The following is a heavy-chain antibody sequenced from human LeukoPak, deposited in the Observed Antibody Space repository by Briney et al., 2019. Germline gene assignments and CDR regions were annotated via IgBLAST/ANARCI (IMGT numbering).Heavy chain of an antibody. Sequence: PSQTLSLTCTVSGGSISSGDYCWSWIRQPPGKGLEWIAYMYYSGSTYYNPSLRSRVTMSADTSKNQLSLKLSSVTAADTAVYYCARPYYYDSRIDPWGQGILVTVSS. CDR2: MYYSGST. J-gene: IGHJ5*02. V-gene: IGHV4-30-4*01. D-gene: IGHD3-22*01. CDR3: ARPYYYDSRIDP. CDR1: GGSISSGDYC.